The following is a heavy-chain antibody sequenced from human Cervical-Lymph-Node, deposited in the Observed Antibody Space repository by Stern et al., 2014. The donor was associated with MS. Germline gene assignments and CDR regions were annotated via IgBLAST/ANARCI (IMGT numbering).Heavy chain of an antibody. D-gene: IGHD6-19*01. CDR2: RFSNDEK. CDR3: ARVGPYSSEWYPTYYFDY. CDR1: GFSLSNSRMR. Sequence: QVTLRESGPVLVKPTETLTLTCTVSGFSLSNSRMRVSWIRQPPGKALEWLANRFSNDEKSYSTSLKSRLTISKDTSKSQVVLTMTDMDPADTATYYCARVGPYSSEWYPTYYFDYWGQGTLVTVSS. V-gene: IGHV2-26*01. J-gene: IGHJ4*02.